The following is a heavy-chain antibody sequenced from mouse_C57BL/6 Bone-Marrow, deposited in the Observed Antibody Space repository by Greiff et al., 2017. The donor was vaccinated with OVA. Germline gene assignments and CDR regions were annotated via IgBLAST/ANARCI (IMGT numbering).Heavy chain of an antibody. CDR1: GYTFTSYG. CDR3: ALYDGYYVGFAY. Sequence: VQLQESGAELARPGASVKLSCKASGYTFTSYGISWVKQRTGQGLEWIGEIYPRSGNTYYNAKFKGKATLTADKSSSTAYMELRSLTSEDSAVYFCALYDGYYVGFAYWGQGTLVTVSA. D-gene: IGHD2-3*01. CDR2: IYPRSGNT. J-gene: IGHJ3*01. V-gene: IGHV1-81*01.